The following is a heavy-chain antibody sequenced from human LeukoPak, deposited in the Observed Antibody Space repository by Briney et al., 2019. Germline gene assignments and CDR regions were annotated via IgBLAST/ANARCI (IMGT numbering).Heavy chain of an antibody. Sequence: GGSLRLSCAASGFTFSSYGMHWVRQAPGKGLEWVAIISYDGSNKFYADSVKGRFTISRDYSKNTLFLQMDSLRAEDTAVYYCAKDQSDYAGYYFDYWGQGTLVTVSS. CDR2: ISYDGSNK. J-gene: IGHJ4*02. CDR3: AKDQSDYAGYYFDY. D-gene: IGHD4-17*01. CDR1: GFTFSSYG. V-gene: IGHV3-30*18.